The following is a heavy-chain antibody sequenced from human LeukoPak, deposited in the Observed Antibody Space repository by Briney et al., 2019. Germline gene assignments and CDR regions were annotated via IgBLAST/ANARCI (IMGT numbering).Heavy chain of an antibody. Sequence: SETLSLTCTVSGGSISSYYWSWIRQPPGKGLEWIGYIYYSGSTNYNPSLKSRVTISVYTSKNQFSLKLSSVTAADTAIYYCARRTTYIGWRPSESPSCFDYWGQGTLVTVSS. CDR1: GGSISSYY. V-gene: IGHV4-59*08. D-gene: IGHD2-21*02. CDR3: ARRTTYIGWRPSESPSCFDY. J-gene: IGHJ4*02. CDR2: IYYSGST.